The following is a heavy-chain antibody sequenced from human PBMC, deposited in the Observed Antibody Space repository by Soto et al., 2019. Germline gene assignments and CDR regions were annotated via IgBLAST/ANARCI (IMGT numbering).Heavy chain of an antibody. V-gene: IGHV4-30-2*01. CDR3: ARAPPLRSYFDY. CDR2: IYHSGST. J-gene: IGHJ4*02. CDR1: GGSMWSGGDS. Sequence: SYTTSLGCAACGGSMWSGGDSWSWIRQPPGKGLEWIGYIYHSGSTYYNPSLKSRVTISVDRSKNQFSLKLSSVTAADTAVYYCARAPPLRSYFDYWGQGTLVTVSS.